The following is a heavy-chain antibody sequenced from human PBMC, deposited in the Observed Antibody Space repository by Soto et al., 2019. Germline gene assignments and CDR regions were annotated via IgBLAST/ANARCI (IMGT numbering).Heavy chain of an antibody. V-gene: IGHV1-69*01. CDR3: ARGAMATFDY. J-gene: IGHJ4*02. CDR2: FIVMLGTP. Sequence: QVQLVQSGAEVKKPGSSVKVSCKASGGTFGSQGIAWVRQAPGQGLEWMGGFIVMLGTPTYAKKVQGRATITADESLTSSYLELRSLRSEDNGVYLCARGAMATFDYWGQGTVVTVSS. D-gene: IGHD5-18*01. CDR1: GGTFGSQG.